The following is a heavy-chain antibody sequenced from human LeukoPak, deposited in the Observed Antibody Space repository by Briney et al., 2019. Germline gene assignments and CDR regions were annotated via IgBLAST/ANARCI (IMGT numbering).Heavy chain of an antibody. D-gene: IGHD5-24*01. V-gene: IGHV1-2*02. CDR2: INPNSGGT. CDR1: GYTFTGYY. J-gene: IGHJ5*02. Sequence: GESLKISCKGSGYTFTGYYMHWVRQAPGQGLEWMGWINPNSGGTNYAQKFQGRVTMTRDTSISTAYMELSRLRSDDTAVYYCAREGVRWLQLRRGNWFDPWGQGTLVTVSS. CDR3: AREGVRWLQLRRGNWFDP.